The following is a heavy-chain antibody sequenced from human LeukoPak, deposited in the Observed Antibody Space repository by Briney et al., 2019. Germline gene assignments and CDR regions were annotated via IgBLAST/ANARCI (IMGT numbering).Heavy chain of an antibody. J-gene: IGHJ4*02. CDR2: ISSSSSYI. Sequence: GGSLRLSCAASGFTFSSYSMNWDRQAPGKGLEWVSSISSSSSYIYYADSVKGRFTISRDNAKNSLYLQMNSLRAEDTAVYYCARGGYYYDSSGYYYWGQGTLVTVSS. CDR1: GFTFSSYS. CDR3: ARGGYYYDSSGYYY. V-gene: IGHV3-21*01. D-gene: IGHD3-22*01.